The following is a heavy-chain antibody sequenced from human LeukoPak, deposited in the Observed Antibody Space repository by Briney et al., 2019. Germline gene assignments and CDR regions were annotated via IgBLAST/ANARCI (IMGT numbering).Heavy chain of an antibody. CDR2: IRYDGSNK. CDR3: AKAEGYCSSTSCPYYYYYMDV. Sequence: GGSLRLSCAASGFTFSSYGMHWVRQAPGKGLEWVAFIRYDGSNKYYADSVKGRFTISRDNSKNTLYLQMNSLRAEDTAVYYRAKAEGYCSSTSCPYYYYYMDVWGKGTTVTVSS. J-gene: IGHJ6*03. V-gene: IGHV3-30*02. CDR1: GFTFSSYG. D-gene: IGHD2-2*01.